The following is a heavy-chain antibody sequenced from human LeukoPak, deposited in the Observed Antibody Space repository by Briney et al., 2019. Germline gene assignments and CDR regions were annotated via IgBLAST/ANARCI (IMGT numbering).Heavy chain of an antibody. CDR2: MYTGGTP. CDR1: GFTFSSYA. J-gene: IGHJ4*02. D-gene: IGHD6-13*01. CDR3: ARGAATGPTLGFDY. Sequence: GGSLRLSCAASGFTFSSYATSWVRQAPGKGLEWVSVMYTGGTPYYADSVKGRFTISRDISKNTLYLQMTSLRAEDTAVYYCARGAATGPTLGFDYWGQGTLVTVSS. V-gene: IGHV3-53*01.